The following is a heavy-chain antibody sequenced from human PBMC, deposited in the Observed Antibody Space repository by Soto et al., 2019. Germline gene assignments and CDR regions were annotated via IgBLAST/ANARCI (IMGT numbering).Heavy chain of an antibody. CDR2: SNAGNGNT. CDR3: AREDHRFGEQQLGFDY. Sequence: QVQLVQSGAEVKKPGASLKLSCKASGYTFTNYAMFWVRQAPGQGIEWMGWSNAGNGNTKYSQRFQGRVTISRDTSASTIYMELSSLQSEDTAVYYCAREDHRFGEQQLGFDYWGQGTLVTVSS. CDR1: GYTFTNYA. J-gene: IGHJ4*02. D-gene: IGHD3-10*01. V-gene: IGHV1-3*01.